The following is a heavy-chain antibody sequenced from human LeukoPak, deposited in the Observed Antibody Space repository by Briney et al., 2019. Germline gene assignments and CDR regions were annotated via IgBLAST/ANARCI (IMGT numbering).Heavy chain of an antibody. D-gene: IGHD2-15*01. J-gene: IGHJ4*02. CDR3: ARDGPLRYCSGGSCYSGY. CDR1: GGTFSSYA. CDR2: IIPIFGTA. V-gene: IGHV1-69*05. Sequence: SVKVSCKASGGTFSSYAISWVRQAPGQGLEWMGRIIPIFGTANYAQKFQGRVTITTDESTSTAYMELSSLRSEDTAVYYCARDGPLRYCSGGSCYSGYWGQGTLVTVSS.